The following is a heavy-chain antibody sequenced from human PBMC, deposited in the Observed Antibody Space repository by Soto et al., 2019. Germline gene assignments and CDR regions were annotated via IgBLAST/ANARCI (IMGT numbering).Heavy chain of an antibody. CDR1: GFTFSSYW. V-gene: IGHV3-7*01. D-gene: IGHD2-15*01. J-gene: IGHJ4*02. Sequence: GGSLRLSCAASGFTFSSYWMSWVRQAPGKGLEWVANIKQDGSEKYYVDSVKGRFTISRDNAKNSLYLQMNSLRAEDTAVYYCARDSPPLAVVTEYYFDYWGQGTLVTVSS. CDR2: IKQDGSEK. CDR3: ARDSPPLAVVTEYYFDY.